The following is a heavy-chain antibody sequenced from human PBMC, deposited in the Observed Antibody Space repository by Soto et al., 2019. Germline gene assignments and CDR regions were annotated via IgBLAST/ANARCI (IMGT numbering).Heavy chain of an antibody. CDR3: AREWIVVVTGSLHGYFDY. J-gene: IGHJ4*02. CDR2: ISYDGSNK. D-gene: IGHD2-21*02. V-gene: IGHV3-30-3*01. CDR1: GFTFSSYA. Sequence: QVQLVESGGGVVQPGRSLRLSCAASGFTFSSYAMHWVRQAPGKELEWVAVISYDGSNKYYADSVKGRFTISRDNSKNTLYLQMNSLRAEDTAVYYCAREWIVVVTGSLHGYFDYWGQGTLVTVSS.